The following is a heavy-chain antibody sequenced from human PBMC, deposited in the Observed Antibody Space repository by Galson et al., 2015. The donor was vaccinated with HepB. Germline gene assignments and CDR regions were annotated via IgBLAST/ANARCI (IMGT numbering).Heavy chain of an antibody. CDR2: AYYSGST. Sequence: ETLSLTCTVSGGSISSSSYYWGWIRQPPGRGLAWIGSAYYSGSTYYTPSLKSRVSISVDTSNNQFSLKLSSVTAADTAVYYCARHFRGRYCSSTSCYPYFDYWGHGTLVTVSS. CDR1: GGSISSSSYY. D-gene: IGHD2-2*01. V-gene: IGHV4-39*01. CDR3: ARHFRGRYCSSTSCYPYFDY. J-gene: IGHJ4*01.